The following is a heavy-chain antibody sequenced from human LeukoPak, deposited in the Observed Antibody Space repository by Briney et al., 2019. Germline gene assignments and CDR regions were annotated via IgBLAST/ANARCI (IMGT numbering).Heavy chain of an antibody. D-gene: IGHD4-17*01. J-gene: IGHJ3*02. CDR3: ARGVGGDYDLLLDAFDI. CDR2: MYHSGST. Sequence: SETLSLTCTVSGYSISSGYYWGWIRQPPGKGLEWIGSMYHSGSTYYNPSLKSRVTISIDTSKNQFSLKLSSVTAADTAVYYCARGVGGDYDLLLDAFDIWGQGTMVTVSS. CDR1: GYSISSGYY. V-gene: IGHV4-38-2*02.